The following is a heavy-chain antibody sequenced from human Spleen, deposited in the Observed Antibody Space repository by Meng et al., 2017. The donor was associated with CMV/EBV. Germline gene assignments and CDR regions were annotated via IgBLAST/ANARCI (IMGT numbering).Heavy chain of an antibody. Sequence: GGSLRLSCAASGFTFRSYWMNWVRQAPGKGLEWVANIKQDGSDKYYVDSVKGRFTISRDNAKNSLYLQMDSLRAEDTAVYYCAKAGDSSPRYYYYGMDVWGQGTTVTVSS. D-gene: IGHD2-21*02. J-gene: IGHJ6*02. CDR1: GFTFRSYW. CDR3: AKAGDSSPRYYYYGMDV. CDR2: IKQDGSDK. V-gene: IGHV3-7*01.